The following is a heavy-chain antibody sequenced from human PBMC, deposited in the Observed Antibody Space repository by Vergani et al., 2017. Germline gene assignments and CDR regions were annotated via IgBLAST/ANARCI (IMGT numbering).Heavy chain of an antibody. D-gene: IGHD3-16*02. CDR1: GGSISSSSYY. V-gene: IGHV4-39*07. CDR2: IYYSGST. CDR3: ARVYRKTRTLDY. J-gene: IGHJ4*02. Sequence: QLQLQESGPGLVKPSETLSLTCTVSGGSISSSSYYWGWIRQPPGKGLEWIGSIYYSGSTYYNPSVKSRVTISVDTSKNQFSLKLSSVTAADTAVYYCARVYRKTRTLDYWGQGTLVTVSS.